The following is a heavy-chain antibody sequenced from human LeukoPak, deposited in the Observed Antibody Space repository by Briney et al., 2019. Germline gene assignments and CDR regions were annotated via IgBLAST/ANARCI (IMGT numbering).Heavy chain of an antibody. Sequence: GGSLRLSCAASGFTFSSYSMNWVRQPPGKGLEWVANIKQDGSEKYYVDSVKGRFTISRDNAKNSLYLQMNSLRAEDTAVYYCARDPGIAVAGQNWFDPWGQGTLVTVSS. V-gene: IGHV3-7*01. CDR2: IKQDGSEK. CDR3: ARDPGIAVAGQNWFDP. CDR1: GFTFSSYS. J-gene: IGHJ5*02. D-gene: IGHD6-19*01.